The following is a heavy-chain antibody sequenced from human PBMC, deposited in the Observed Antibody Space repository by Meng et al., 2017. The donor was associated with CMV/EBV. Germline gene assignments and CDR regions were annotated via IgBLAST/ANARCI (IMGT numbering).Heavy chain of an antibody. CDR1: GFTFSSYS. J-gene: IGHJ6*02. V-gene: IGHV3-21*01. CDR2: ISSSSSYI. CDR3: AVSGGRRYYDFWSGSYGMDV. Sequence: GESLKISCAASGFTFSSYSMNWVCQAPGKGLEWVSSISSSSSYIYYADSVKGRFTISRDNAKNSLYLQMNSLRAEDTAVYYCAVSGGRRYYDFWSGSYGMDVWGQGTTVTVSS. D-gene: IGHD3-3*01.